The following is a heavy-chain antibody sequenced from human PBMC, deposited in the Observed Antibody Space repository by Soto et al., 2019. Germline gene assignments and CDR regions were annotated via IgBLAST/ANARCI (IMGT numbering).Heavy chain of an antibody. CDR3: ARDYLQENPRGLVG. J-gene: IGHJ4*02. Sequence: QVQLVESGGGVVQPGGSLRLSCAASGFTFNIYAMHWVRQAPGKGLEWVAVISYDGSNKYYGDSVKGRFTISSDNSKNTLYLQMNSLTAEDTAVYYCARDYLQENPRGLVGWGQGTLVTVSS. V-gene: IGHV3-30-3*01. CDR1: GFTFNIYA. CDR2: ISYDGSNK. D-gene: IGHD2-21*01.